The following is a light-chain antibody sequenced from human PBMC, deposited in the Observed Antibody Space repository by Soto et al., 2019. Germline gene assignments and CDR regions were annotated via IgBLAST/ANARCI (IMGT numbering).Light chain of an antibody. CDR3: TSYTSSSRWV. J-gene: IGLJ3*02. CDR2: EVS. CDR1: SNDIGRYNY. Sequence: QSVLTQPASVSGSPGQSITISCTGASNDIGRYNYVSWVQQHPDKAPKLIIYEVSNRPSGVSHRFSGSKSGNTASLSISGLQAEDEADYYCTSYTSSSRWVFGGGTKLTVL. V-gene: IGLV2-14*01.